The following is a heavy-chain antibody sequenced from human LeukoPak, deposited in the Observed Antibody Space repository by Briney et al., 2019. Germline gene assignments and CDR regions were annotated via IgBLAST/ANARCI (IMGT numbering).Heavy chain of an antibody. D-gene: IGHD3-10*01. Sequence: ASVKVSCKASVYTFTGYYICWVRQTPGQGLEWMGWINPNSGGTNYAQKFQGRVTMTRDTPISTAYMELSRRRSDDTAVYYCARGVGSGSYSREWGQGTLVTVSS. CDR2: INPNSGGT. J-gene: IGHJ4*02. V-gene: IGHV1-2*02. CDR3: ARGVGSGSYSRE. CDR1: VYTFTGYY.